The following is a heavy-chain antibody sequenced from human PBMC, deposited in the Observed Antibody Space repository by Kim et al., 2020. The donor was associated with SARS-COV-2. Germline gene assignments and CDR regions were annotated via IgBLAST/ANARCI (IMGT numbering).Heavy chain of an antibody. D-gene: IGHD3-9*01. J-gene: IGHJ3*02. Sequence: GRFTISRDNAKNSLYLQMNSLRAEDTAVYYCARSDYDILTGYYGFDAFDIWGQGTMVTVSS. CDR3: ARSDYDILTGYYGFDAFDI. V-gene: IGHV3-11*06.